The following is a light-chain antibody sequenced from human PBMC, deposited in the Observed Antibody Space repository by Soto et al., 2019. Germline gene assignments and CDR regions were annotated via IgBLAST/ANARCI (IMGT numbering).Light chain of an antibody. Sequence: EIVLTQSPGTLSLSPGERATLSCRASQSVGSNYLAWYQQKPGQAPRLLIYGASSRATGIPDRFSGSGSGTDFTLTINRLEPEDFAVYYCQRYGSSQFTCGPGTKVDIK. CDR1: QSVGSNY. J-gene: IGKJ3*01. CDR3: QRYGSSQFT. V-gene: IGKV3-20*01. CDR2: GAS.